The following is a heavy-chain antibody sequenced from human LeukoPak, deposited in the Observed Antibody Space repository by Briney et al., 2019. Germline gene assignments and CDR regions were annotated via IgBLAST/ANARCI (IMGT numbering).Heavy chain of an antibody. V-gene: IGHV4-59*01. CDR1: GGSISSYY. CDR2: IYYSGST. CDR3: ARGPAWYFNY. Sequence: SETLSLTCTVSGGSISSYYWSWIRQPPGKGLEWIGYIYYSGSTNYNPSLMSRAAISEDTSKNQVSLKLSSVTAADTAIYYCARGPAWYFNYWGQGTLVTVSS. J-gene: IGHJ4*02.